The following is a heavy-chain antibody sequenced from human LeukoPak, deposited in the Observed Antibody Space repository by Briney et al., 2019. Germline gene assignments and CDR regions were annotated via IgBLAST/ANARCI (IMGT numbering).Heavy chain of an antibody. J-gene: IGHJ4*02. CDR3: ARGGYSYGYLNYFDY. D-gene: IGHD5-18*01. CDR1: GYTFTGYY. V-gene: IGHV1-2*06. CDR2: INPNSGGT. Sequence: ASVKVSCKASGYTFTGYYTHWVRQAPGQGLEWMGRINPNSGGTNYAQKFQGRVTMTRDTSISTAYMELSRLRSDDTAVYYCARGGYSYGYLNYFDYWGPGTLVTVSS.